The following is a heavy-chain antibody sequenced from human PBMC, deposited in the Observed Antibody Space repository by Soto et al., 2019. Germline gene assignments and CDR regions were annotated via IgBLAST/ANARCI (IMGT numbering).Heavy chain of an antibody. CDR3: ARGRYSSSWWAFDI. CDR2: IGTAGDP. J-gene: IGHJ3*02. D-gene: IGHD6-13*01. Sequence: GSLRLSCAASGFTFSSYDMHWVRQATGKGLEWVSAIGTAGDPYYPGSVKGRFTIPRENAKNSLYLQMNSLRAGDTAVYYCARGRYSSSWWAFDIWGQGTMVTVSS. CDR1: GFTFSSYD. V-gene: IGHV3-13*05.